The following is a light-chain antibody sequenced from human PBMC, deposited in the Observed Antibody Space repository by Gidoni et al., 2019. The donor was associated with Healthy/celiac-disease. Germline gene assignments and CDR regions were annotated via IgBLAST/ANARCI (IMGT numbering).Light chain of an antibody. J-gene: IGKJ2*01. V-gene: IGKV1-39*01. CDR3: QQCYSTPYT. CDR2: AAS. Sequence: DIQMTQSPSYLSASVGDRVTITCRASQSISSYLNWYQQKPGKAPELLIYAASSLQSGVPSRFSGSGSGTDFTLTISSLQPEDFATYYCQQCYSTPYTFGQGTKLEIK. CDR1: QSISSY.